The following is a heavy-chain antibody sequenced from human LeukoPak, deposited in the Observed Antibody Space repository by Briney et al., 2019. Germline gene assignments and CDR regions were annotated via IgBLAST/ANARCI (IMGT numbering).Heavy chain of an antibody. V-gene: IGHV3-11*01. D-gene: IGHD2-8*01. J-gene: IGHJ6*02. Sequence: GGSLRLSCAASGFTFSDYYMSWIRQAPGKGLEWVSYISSSGSTIYYADSVKGRFTISRDNAKNSLYLQMNSLRAEDTAVYYCARAGPRHCTNGVCYTYYGMDVWCQGTTVTVSS. CDR2: ISSSGSTI. CDR3: ARAGPRHCTNGVCYTYYGMDV. CDR1: GFTFSDYY.